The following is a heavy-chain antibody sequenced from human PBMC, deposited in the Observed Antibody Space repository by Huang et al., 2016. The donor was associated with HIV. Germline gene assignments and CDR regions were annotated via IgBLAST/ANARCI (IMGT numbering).Heavy chain of an antibody. V-gene: IGHV5-51*01. J-gene: IGHJ4*02. CDR3: ARLFDYGDTFDF. CDR2: IYPGDSDT. Sequence: DVQLVQSGAEVKKPGEPLKISCQGSGYSFSSYWIGWVRQMPGKGLEWMVNIYPGDSDTRYSPSFQCQGTISAYKSINTAYLQWSDLKASDTAMYYCARLFDYGDTFDFWGQGTLVTVSS. D-gene: IGHD4-17*01. CDR1: GYSFSSYW.